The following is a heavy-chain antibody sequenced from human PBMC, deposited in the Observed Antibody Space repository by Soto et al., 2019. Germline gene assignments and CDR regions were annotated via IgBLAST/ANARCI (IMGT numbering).Heavy chain of an antibody. D-gene: IGHD3-3*01. V-gene: IGHV3-30*18. CDR3: AKGLTIFGVVTNYYGMDV. CDR1: GFTFSSYG. Sequence: QVQLVESGGGVVQPGRSLRLSCAASGFTFSSYGMHWVRQAPGKGLEWVAVISYDGSNKYYADSVKGRFTISRDNSKNTLYLQMNSLRAEDTAVYYCAKGLTIFGVVTNYYGMDVWGQGTTVTVCS. J-gene: IGHJ6*02. CDR2: ISYDGSNK.